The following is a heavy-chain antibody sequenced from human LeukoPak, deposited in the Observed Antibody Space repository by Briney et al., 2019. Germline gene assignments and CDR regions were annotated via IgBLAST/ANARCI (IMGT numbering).Heavy chain of an antibody. J-gene: IGHJ4*02. CDR1: GGSISSYY. D-gene: IGHD2-15*01. CDR2: MYYSGST. Sequence: SETLSLTCAVSGGSISSYYCSWIRQPPGKGLEWIGYMYYSGSTNYNPSLKSRVTISVDMSKNQFSLKLSSVTAADTAVYYCVRSSTYHLFDDWGQGTLVTVSS. CDR3: VRSSTYHLFDD. V-gene: IGHV4-59*08.